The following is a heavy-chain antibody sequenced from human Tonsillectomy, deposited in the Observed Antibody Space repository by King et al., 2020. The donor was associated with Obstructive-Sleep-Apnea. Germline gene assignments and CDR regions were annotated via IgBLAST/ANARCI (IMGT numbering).Heavy chain of an antibody. V-gene: IGHV4-30-4*01. CDR2: IFYNGST. CDR3: ARGSDEL. CDR1: GGSISSSDFY. J-gene: IGHJ2*01. Sequence: MPLQESGPGLVKPSQTLSLTCTVSGGSISSSDFYWSWIRQPPGKGLEWVGCIFYNGSTSYNPSLKRRVAISVGTSKKEFSLKLRSATAADTAVYYCARGSDELWGRGTLVTVSS.